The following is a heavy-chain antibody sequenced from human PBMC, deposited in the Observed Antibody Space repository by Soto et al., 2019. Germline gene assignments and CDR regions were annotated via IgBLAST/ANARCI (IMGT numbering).Heavy chain of an antibody. Sequence: QVQLVQSGAEVKKPGSSVKVSCKASGGTFSSYAISWVRQAPGQGLEWMGGIIPSFGTANYAQKFQGRVTIIADESTSTAYMELSRMRSEDAAVYYCARARRNVVVVAAEQGYYYGMDVWGQGTTVTVSS. D-gene: IGHD2-15*01. J-gene: IGHJ6*01. CDR1: GGTFSSYA. CDR2: IIPSFGTA. CDR3: ARARRNVVVVAAEQGYYYGMDV. V-gene: IGHV1-69*01.